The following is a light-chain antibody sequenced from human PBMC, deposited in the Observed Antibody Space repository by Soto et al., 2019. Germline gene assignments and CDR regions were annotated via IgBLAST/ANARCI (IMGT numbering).Light chain of an antibody. V-gene: IGLV1-40*01. Sequence: QSVLTQPPSVSGAPGQRVTISCTGSSSNIGAGYDVHWYQQLPGTAPKLLIYGNSNRPSGVPDRFSGSKSGTSAALAITGVQDEDEADYYCQSYDSSLSGSVFGGGTKLTVL. CDR3: QSYDSSLSGSV. J-gene: IGLJ2*01. CDR1: SSNIGAGYD. CDR2: GNS.